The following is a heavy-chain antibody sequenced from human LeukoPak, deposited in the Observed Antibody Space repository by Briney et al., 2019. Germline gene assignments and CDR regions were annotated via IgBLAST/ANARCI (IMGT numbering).Heavy chain of an antibody. Sequence: PGRSLRLSRAASGFTFSSYAMHRVRQAPGKGLEWVAVISYDGSNKYYADSVKGRFTISRDNSKNTLYLQMNSLRAEDTAVYYCARGREYYYGSGSWPPSLFDPWGQGTLVTVSS. V-gene: IGHV3-30*04. CDR1: GFTFSSYA. D-gene: IGHD3-10*01. CDR2: ISYDGSNK. CDR3: ARGREYYYGSGSWPPSLFDP. J-gene: IGHJ5*02.